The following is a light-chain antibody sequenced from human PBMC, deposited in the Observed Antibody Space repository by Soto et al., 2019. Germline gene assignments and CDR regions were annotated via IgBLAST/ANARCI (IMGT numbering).Light chain of an antibody. CDR1: QSVSSY. Sequence: PGERATLSCRASQSVSSYLAWYQQKPGQAPRLLIYDASNRATGIPARFSGSGSGTDFTLTISSLEPEDFAVYYCQQRSNWPSWTFGQGTKVEIK. CDR3: QQRSNWPSWT. J-gene: IGKJ1*01. CDR2: DAS. V-gene: IGKV3-11*01.